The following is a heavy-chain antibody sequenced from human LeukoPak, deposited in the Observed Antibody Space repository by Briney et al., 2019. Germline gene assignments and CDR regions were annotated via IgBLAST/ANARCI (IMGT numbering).Heavy chain of an antibody. V-gene: IGHV3-30-3*01. CDR1: GFTFSGCA. J-gene: IGHJ4*02. CDR2: VSNEGSKK. CDR3: ARDLGNSGYVDY. D-gene: IGHD1-26*01. Sequence: GRSLRLSCVASGFTFSGCAMHWVRQAPGKGLEWVAVVSNEGSKKYYADSVKGRFTISRDNSKNTLYLQMNSLRGEDTAVYYCARDLGNSGYVDYWGQGTLVTVSS.